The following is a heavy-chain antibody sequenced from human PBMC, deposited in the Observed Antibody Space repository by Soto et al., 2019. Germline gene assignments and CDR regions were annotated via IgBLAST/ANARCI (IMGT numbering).Heavy chain of an antibody. CDR1: GYSFTSYW. V-gene: IGHV5-51*01. J-gene: IGHJ3*02. CDR3: VRLKTATVTTCDAFDI. Sequence: GESLKISCKGSGYSFTSYWIGWVRQMPGKGLEWMGIIYPGDSDTRYSPSFQGQVTISADKSISTAYLQWSSLKASDTVMYYCVRLKTATVTTCDAFDIWGQGTMVTVAS. CDR2: IYPGDSDT. D-gene: IGHD4-17*01.